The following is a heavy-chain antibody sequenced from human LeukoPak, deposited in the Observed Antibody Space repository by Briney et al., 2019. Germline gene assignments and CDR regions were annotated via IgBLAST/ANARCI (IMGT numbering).Heavy chain of an antibody. J-gene: IGHJ3*02. D-gene: IGHD2-15*01. CDR2: ISGSGGST. Sequence: PGGSLRLSCAASGFTFSSYAMSWVRQAPGKGLGWVSGISGSGGSTHYADSVKDRFTISRDNSKNTLYLQMNSLRAEDTAVYYCAKETVVVVAATPDAFDIWGQGTMVTVSS. CDR3: AKETVVVVAATPDAFDI. V-gene: IGHV3-23*01. CDR1: GFTFSSYA.